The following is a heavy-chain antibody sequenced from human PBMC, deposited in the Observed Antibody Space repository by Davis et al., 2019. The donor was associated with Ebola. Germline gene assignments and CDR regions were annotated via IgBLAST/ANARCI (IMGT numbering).Heavy chain of an antibody. CDR1: GFTFDDYG. CDR2: INWNGGST. V-gene: IGHV3-20*04. J-gene: IGHJ4*02. CDR3: ARGGIVVVPAASEVFDY. D-gene: IGHD2-2*01. Sequence: PGGSLRLSCAASGFTFDDYGMSWVRQAPGKGPEWVSGINWNGGSTGYADSVKGRFTISRDNAKNSLYLQMNSLRAEDTALYYCARGGIVVVPAASEVFDYWGQGTLVTVSS.